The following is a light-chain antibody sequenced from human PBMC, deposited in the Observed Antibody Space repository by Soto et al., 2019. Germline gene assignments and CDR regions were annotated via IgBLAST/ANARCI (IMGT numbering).Light chain of an antibody. CDR2: GAS. J-gene: IGKJ4*01. CDR1: QSVSSSY. V-gene: IGKV3-20*01. Sequence: IVLTQSPGTLSLSPGERATLSCRASQSVSSSYLAWYQQKPGQAPRLLIYGASSRATGIPDRFSGSGSGTDFTLTISRLEPEDFAVYSCQQYGSSPELTFGGGTKVEIK. CDR3: QQYGSSPELT.